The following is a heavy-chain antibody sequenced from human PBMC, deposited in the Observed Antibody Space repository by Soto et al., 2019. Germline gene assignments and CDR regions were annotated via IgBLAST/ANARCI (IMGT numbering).Heavy chain of an antibody. V-gene: IGHV1-69*02. J-gene: IGHJ5*02. CDR2: IIPILGIA. D-gene: IGHD2-21*02. Sequence: QVQLVQSGAEVKKPGSSVKVSCKASGGTFSSYTISWVRQAPGQGLEWMGRIIPILGIANYAQKFQGRVTITADKCTSTADMELSSLRSEDTAVYYCARVPGRAGFLSDHWFDPWGQGTLVTVSS. CDR3: ARVPGRAGFLSDHWFDP. CDR1: GGTFSSYT.